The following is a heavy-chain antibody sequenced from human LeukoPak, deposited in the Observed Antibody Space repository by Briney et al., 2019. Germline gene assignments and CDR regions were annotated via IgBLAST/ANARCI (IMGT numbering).Heavy chain of an antibody. CDR3: ASGSIAVAGTSY. J-gene: IGHJ4*02. Sequence: GGSLRLSCAASGFTFRSYWMHWVRQAPGRGLVWVSAINSDGTTTTYGDSVKGRFTISRDNAKNTLFLRMNSLRAEDTAVYYCASGSIAVAGTSYWGQGTLVTVSS. CDR2: INSDGTTT. CDR1: GFTFRSYW. D-gene: IGHD6-19*01. V-gene: IGHV3-74*01.